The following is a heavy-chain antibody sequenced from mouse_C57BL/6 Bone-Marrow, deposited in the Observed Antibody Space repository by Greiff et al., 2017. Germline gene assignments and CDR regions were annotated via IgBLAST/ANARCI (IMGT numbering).Heavy chain of an antibody. J-gene: IGHJ3*01. Sequence: QVQLQQSGAELVRPGSSVKLSCKASGYTFTSYWMHWVKQRPIQGLEWIGNIDPSDSETHYNQKFKDKATLTVDKSSSTAYMQLSSLTSEDSAVYYCARRDSSGYWLAYWGQGTLVTVSA. CDR1: GYTFTSYW. CDR3: ARRDSSGYWLAY. CDR2: IDPSDSET. D-gene: IGHD3-2*02. V-gene: IGHV1-52*01.